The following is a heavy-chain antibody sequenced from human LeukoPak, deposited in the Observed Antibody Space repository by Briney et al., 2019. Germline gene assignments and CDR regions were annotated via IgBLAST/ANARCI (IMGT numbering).Heavy chain of an antibody. CDR2: IYTSGST. Sequence: SETLSLTCTVSGGSISSGSYFWSWIRQPAGKGLEWIGRIYTSGSTNYNPSLKSRVTISVDTSKNQFSLKLSPVTAADTAVYYCARDNRVVVPAAMPDYYYMDVWGKGTTVTVSS. CDR1: GGSISSGSYF. CDR3: ARDNRVVVPAAMPDYYYMDV. V-gene: IGHV4-61*02. D-gene: IGHD2-2*01. J-gene: IGHJ6*03.